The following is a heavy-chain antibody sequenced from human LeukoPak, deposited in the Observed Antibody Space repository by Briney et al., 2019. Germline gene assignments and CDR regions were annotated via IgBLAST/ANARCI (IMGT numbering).Heavy chain of an antibody. D-gene: IGHD6-13*01. CDR1: GFTFSSYW. V-gene: IGHV3-74*01. J-gene: IGHJ3*02. CDR2: INSDGSST. CDR3: AKFEYSSSWYAFDI. Sequence: GGSLRLSCAASGFTFSSYWMHWVRQAPGKGLVWVSRINSDGSSTSYADSVKGRFTISRDNAKNTLYLQMNGLRAEDTAVYYCAKFEYSSSWYAFDIWGQGTMVTVSS.